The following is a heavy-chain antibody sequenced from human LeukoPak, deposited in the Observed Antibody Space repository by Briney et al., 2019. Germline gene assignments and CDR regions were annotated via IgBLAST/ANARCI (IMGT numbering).Heavy chain of an antibody. CDR1: GYTFTSYY. Sequence: GASVKVSCKASGYTFTSYYMHWVRQAPGQGLEWMGIINPSGGSTSYAQKFQGRVTMTRDTSTGTAYMELSSLRSEDTAVYYCARGGAIWFGESDYYYGMDVWGQGTTVTVSS. CDR2: INPSGGST. V-gene: IGHV1-46*01. J-gene: IGHJ6*02. CDR3: ARGGAIWFGESDYYYGMDV. D-gene: IGHD3-10*01.